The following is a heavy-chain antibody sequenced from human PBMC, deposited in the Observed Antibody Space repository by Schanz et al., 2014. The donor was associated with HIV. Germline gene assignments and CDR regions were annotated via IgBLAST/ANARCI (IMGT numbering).Heavy chain of an antibody. CDR2: IDNNGGRT. D-gene: IGHD6-13*01. CDR3: AREYYSRNWNWFDP. CDR1: GFTFSNYG. V-gene: IGHV3-NL1*01. Sequence: QVQLVESGGGVVQPGTSLRLSCAASGFTFSNYGMHWVRQAPGKGLECVSSIDNNGGRTYYADSVKGRFTISRDNSKYTLYLQMNSLRVEDTAVYYCAREYYSRNWNWFDPWGQGTLVTVSS. J-gene: IGHJ5*02.